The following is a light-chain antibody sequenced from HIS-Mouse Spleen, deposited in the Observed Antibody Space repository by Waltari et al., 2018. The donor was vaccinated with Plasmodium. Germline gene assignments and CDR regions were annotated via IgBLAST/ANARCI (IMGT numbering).Light chain of an antibody. CDR2: KDS. V-gene: IGLV3-25*03. Sequence: SYELTQPPSVSVSPGQTARITCSGDALPKQYAYWYQQKPGQAPGLVIYKDSERPSGIPERFSGSSSGTTVTLTISGVQAEDEADYYGQSADSSGTYWVFGGGTKLTVL. CDR3: QSADSSGTYWV. J-gene: IGLJ3*02. CDR1: ALPKQY.